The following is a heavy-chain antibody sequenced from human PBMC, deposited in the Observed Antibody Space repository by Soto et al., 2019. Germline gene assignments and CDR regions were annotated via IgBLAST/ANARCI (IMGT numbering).Heavy chain of an antibody. J-gene: IGHJ4*02. Sequence: QVQLQESGPGLLRPSQTVSLSCTVSGGSVLNGAYYWSWIRQHAGKGLEWMGKIFFSGGSQYNPNVRIRLVISIDTSNNQFSLNLRTVTAADAAIYYCARDNYGAMLDYWGQGALVTVSS. D-gene: IGHD4-17*01. CDR3: ARDNYGAMLDY. V-gene: IGHV4-31*03. CDR1: GGSVLNGAYY. CDR2: IFFSGGS.